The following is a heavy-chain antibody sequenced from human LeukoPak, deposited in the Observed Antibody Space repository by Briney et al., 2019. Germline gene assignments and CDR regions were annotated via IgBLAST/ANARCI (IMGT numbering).Heavy chain of an antibody. CDR2: ISWNSGSI. CDR3: AKDPRYYYDSSGYWELYYFDN. V-gene: IGHV3-9*01. D-gene: IGHD3-22*01. J-gene: IGHJ4*02. Sequence: GGSLRLSCAASGFTFDDYAMHWVRQAPGKGLEWVSGISWNSGSIGYADSVKGRFTISRDNAKNSLYLQMNSLRAEDTALYYCAKDPRYYYDSSGYWELYYFDNWGQGTLVTVSS. CDR1: GFTFDDYA.